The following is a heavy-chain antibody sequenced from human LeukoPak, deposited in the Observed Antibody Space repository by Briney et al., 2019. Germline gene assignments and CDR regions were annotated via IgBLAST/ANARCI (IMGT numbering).Heavy chain of an antibody. J-gene: IGHJ6*04. CDR2: ISSSGSTI. D-gene: IGHD3-10*02. CDR1: GFTSSSYE. Sequence: PGGSLRLSCAASGFTSSSYEMNWVRQAPGKGLEWVSYISSSGSTIYYADSVKGRFTISRDNAKNSLYLQMNSLRAKDTAVYYCAELGITMIGGVWGKGTTVTISS. V-gene: IGHV3-48*03. CDR3: AELGITMIGGV.